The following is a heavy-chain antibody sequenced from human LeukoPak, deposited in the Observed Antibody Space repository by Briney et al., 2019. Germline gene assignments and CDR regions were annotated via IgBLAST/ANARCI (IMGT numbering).Heavy chain of an antibody. CDR1: GGSISSGGYY. CDR3: ARDSSGYYYLEFDP. D-gene: IGHD3-22*01. J-gene: IGHJ5*02. Sequence: PSQTLSLTCTVSGGSISSGGYYWSWIRQHPGKGLEWIGYIYYSGSTNYNPSLKSRVTISVDTSKNQFSLKLSSVTAADTAVYYCARDSSGYYYLEFDPWGQGTLVTVSS. V-gene: IGHV4-31*03. CDR2: IYYSGST.